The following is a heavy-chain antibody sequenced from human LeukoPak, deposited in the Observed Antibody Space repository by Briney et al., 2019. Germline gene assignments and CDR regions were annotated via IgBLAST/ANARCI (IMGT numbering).Heavy chain of an antibody. CDR1: GFTFGDYA. D-gene: IGHD3-10*01. CDR2: IRSKAYGGTT. J-gene: IGHJ5*02. CDR3: TRDPLYRWFGELSRWFDP. V-gene: IGHV3-49*03. Sequence: GGSLRLSCTASGFTFGDYAMSWFRQAPGKGLEWVGFIRSKAYGGTTEYAASVKGRFTISRDDSKSIAYLQMNSLKTEDTAVYYCTRDPLYRWFGELSRWFDPWGQGTLVTVSS.